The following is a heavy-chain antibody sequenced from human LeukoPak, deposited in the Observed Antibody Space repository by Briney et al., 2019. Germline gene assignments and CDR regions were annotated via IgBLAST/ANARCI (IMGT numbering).Heavy chain of an antibody. J-gene: IGHJ4*02. D-gene: IGHD3-9*01. CDR2: IYHSGST. V-gene: IGHV4-4*02. Sequence: GSPRLSCAASGFTFSSYAMSWVRQAPGKGLEWIGHIYHSGSTFYMPSPKSRVTILVDTSKNQFSLKLSSVTAADTAVFYCARVDYDTIYWGQGTLVTVSS. CDR1: GFTFSSYA. CDR3: ARVDYDTIY.